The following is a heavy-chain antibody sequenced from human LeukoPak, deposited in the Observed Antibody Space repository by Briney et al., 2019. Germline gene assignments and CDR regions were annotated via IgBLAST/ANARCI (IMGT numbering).Heavy chain of an antibody. Sequence: SETLSLTCTVSGYSISSGYYWGWIRQPPGKGLEWIGSIYHSGSTYYNPSLKSRVTISVDTSKNQFSLKLSSVTAADTAVYYCARDTTNIVGLDYWGQGTLVTVSS. CDR1: GYSISSGYY. CDR2: IYHSGST. V-gene: IGHV4-38-2*02. D-gene: IGHD1-26*01. CDR3: ARDTTNIVGLDY. J-gene: IGHJ4*02.